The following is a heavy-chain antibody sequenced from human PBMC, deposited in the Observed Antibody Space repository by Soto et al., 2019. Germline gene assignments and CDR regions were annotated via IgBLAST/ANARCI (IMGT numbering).Heavy chain of an antibody. CDR2: TRNKAKSYTT. CDR1: GFTLSDHY. V-gene: IGHV3-72*01. Sequence: EVELVESGGDLAQPGGSLRLSCTASGFTLSDHYMEWVRQAPGKGLEWVGCTRNKAKSYTTEYAASVKGRFTISRDESKNSFLLQMNSLKTEDTAVYYCARYYHDGSDSSDWYFDLWGRGTLVTVSS. CDR3: ARYYHDGSDSSDWYFDL. D-gene: IGHD3-22*01. J-gene: IGHJ2*01.